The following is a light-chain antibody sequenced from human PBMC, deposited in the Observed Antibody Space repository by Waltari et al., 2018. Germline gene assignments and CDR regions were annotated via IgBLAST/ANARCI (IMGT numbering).Light chain of an antibody. CDR2: DVS. CDR1: ISDVGGYNY. CDR3: SSYTSSSTWV. V-gene: IGLV2-14*01. J-gene: IGLJ3*02. Sequence: QSALTQPASMSGSPGQSITISCTGTISDVGGYNYVSWYQQHPGKAPKLMIYDVSKRPSGVSNRFSGSKSGNTASLTISGLQAEDEADYYCSSYTSSSTWVFGGGTKLTVL.